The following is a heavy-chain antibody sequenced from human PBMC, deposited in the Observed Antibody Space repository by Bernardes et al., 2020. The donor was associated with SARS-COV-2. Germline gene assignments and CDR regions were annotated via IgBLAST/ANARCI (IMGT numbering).Heavy chain of an antibody. CDR2: IYSSGST. D-gene: IGHD2-2*01. V-gene: IGHV4-39*07. Sequence: SETLSLTCTVSGGSINSSSYYWGWIRQPPGKGLEWIGKIYSSGSTYYNPSLKSRVTISVDTSKNQFSLKLSSVTAADTAVYYCARISVRYQLLLSGYDYWGQGTLVTVSS. J-gene: IGHJ4*02. CDR1: GGSINSSSYY. CDR3: ARISVRYQLLLSGYDY.